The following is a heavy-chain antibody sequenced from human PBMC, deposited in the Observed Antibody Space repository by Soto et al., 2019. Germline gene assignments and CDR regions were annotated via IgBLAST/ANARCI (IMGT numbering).Heavy chain of an antibody. J-gene: IGHJ6*02. Sequence: PSETLSLTCTVSVGSISSSSYYWGWIRQPPGKGLEWIGSIYYSGSTYYNPSLKSRVTISVDTSKNQFSLKLSSVTAADTAVYYCARGDSGSYPYYYYYGMDVWGQGTTVTVSS. CDR1: VGSISSSSYY. CDR3: ARGDSGSYPYYYYYGMDV. CDR2: IYYSGST. V-gene: IGHV4-39*01. D-gene: IGHD1-26*01.